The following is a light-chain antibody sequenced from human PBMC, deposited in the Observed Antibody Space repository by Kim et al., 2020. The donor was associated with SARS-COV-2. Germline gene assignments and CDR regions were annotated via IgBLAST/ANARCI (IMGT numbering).Light chain of an antibody. Sequence: GHSITIAFTGTGSDVGGFDYVSWYQQHPGEAPKLIIYGVSRRPSGVSNRFSGSKSGNTASLTISGLQADDEADYYCSSYTSRVTLVFGGGTQLTVL. CDR2: GVS. J-gene: IGLJ3*02. V-gene: IGLV2-14*04. CDR3: SSYTSRVTLV. CDR1: GSDVGGFDY.